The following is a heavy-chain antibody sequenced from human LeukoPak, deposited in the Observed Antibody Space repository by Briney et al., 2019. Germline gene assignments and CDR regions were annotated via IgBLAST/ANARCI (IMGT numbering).Heavy chain of an antibody. CDR3: ARSPGIAAAGTLYYFDY. CDR2: IIPIFGTA. CDR1: GGTFSSYA. J-gene: IGHJ4*02. Sequence: SVKVSCKASGGTFSSYAISWVRQAPGQGLEWMGRIIPIFGTANYAQKFQGRVTITTDESTSTAYMELSSLRSEDTAVYYCARSPGIAAAGTLYYFDYWGQGTLVTVSS. D-gene: IGHD6-13*01. V-gene: IGHV1-69*05.